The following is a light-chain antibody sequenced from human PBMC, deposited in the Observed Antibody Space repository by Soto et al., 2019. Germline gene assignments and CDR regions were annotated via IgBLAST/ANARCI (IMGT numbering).Light chain of an antibody. Sequence: EIVLTQSPATLSLSPGERATLSCRASQSVSSYLAWYQQKPGQAPRLLIYDASNRATGIPARFSGSGSGTDLTLTISSLEPEDFAVYYCQQRVGTVGGGTKVDIK. CDR1: QSVSSY. CDR3: QQRVGT. V-gene: IGKV3-11*01. J-gene: IGKJ4*01. CDR2: DAS.